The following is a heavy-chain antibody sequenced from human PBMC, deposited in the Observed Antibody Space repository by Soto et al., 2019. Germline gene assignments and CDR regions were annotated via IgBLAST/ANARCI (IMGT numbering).Heavy chain of an antibody. Sequence: SETLSLTCAVSGGSISSGGYSWSWIRQPPGKGLEWIGYIYHSGSTYYNPSLKSRVTISVDRSKNQFSLKLSSVTAADTAVYYCASSGWYGNWFDPWGQGTLVTVS. J-gene: IGHJ5*02. CDR2: IYHSGST. D-gene: IGHD6-19*01. V-gene: IGHV4-30-2*02. CDR3: ASSGWYGNWFDP. CDR1: GGSISSGGYS.